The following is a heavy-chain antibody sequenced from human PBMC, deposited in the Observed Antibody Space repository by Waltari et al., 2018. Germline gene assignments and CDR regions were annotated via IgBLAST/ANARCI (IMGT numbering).Heavy chain of an antibody. CDR2: VIPIFGTP. D-gene: IGHD1-26*01. J-gene: IGHJ3*02. Sequence: QVPLVPSGAAVKQPGASVKVPCRASGGTLGTYAITWVRQAPGQGLEWMGGVIPIFGTPNYAPKFQGRVTVSADPSTSTAYLEVRRLISEDTAVYYCAKREIGYAFDIWGHGTMVTVSS. CDR3: AKREIGYAFDI. CDR1: GGTLGTYA. V-gene: IGHV1-69*12.